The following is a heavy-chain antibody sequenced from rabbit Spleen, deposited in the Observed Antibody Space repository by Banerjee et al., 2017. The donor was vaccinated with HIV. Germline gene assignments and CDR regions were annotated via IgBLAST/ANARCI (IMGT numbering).Heavy chain of an antibody. CDR2: IAGGSSGST. CDR3: ARWDAGDRGLKL. J-gene: IGHJ4*01. Sequence: QSLEESGGDLVKPGASLTLTCTASGVSFSSNYMFWVRQAPGKGLEWIAWIAGGSSGSTYYASWAKGRFTISKTSSTTVTLQMTSLTAADTATYFCARWDAGDRGLKLWGPGTLVTVS. D-gene: IGHD4-2*01. V-gene: IGHV1S40*01. CDR1: GVSFSSNY.